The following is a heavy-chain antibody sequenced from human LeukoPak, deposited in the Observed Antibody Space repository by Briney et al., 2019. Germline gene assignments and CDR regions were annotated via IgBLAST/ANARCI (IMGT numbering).Heavy chain of an antibody. Sequence: QPGGSLRLSCAASGFTVSSNHMSWVHQAPGKGLKWVSIIYSGGTTYYADSVKGRFTISRDNSKNTLYLQMDTLRAEDTAVYYCARDADYGGSPDAFDVWGRGTIVTVSS. CDR1: GFTVSSNH. CDR2: IYSGGTT. CDR3: ARDADYGGSPDAFDV. D-gene: IGHD4-23*01. J-gene: IGHJ3*01. V-gene: IGHV3-53*01.